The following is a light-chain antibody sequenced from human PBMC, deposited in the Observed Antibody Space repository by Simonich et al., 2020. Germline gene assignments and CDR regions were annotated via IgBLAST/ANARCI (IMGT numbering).Light chain of an antibody. CDR3: QQYGSSPET. CDR2: DAS. Sequence: EIVLTQSPGTLSLSPGERATLSCRASQSVSSSSLAWYQQKPGLAPRLLIYDASSRATGIPDRFSGSGSGTDFTRTISRLEPEDFAVYYCQQYGSSPETFGQGTKVEIK. J-gene: IGKJ1*01. V-gene: IGKV3D-20*01. CDR1: QSVSSSS.